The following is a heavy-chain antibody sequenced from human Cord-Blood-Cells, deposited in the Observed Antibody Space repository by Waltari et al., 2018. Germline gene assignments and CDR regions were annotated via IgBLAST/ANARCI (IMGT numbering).Heavy chain of an antibody. J-gene: IGHJ4*02. V-gene: IGHV1-3*01. CDR3: AREADWNYFDY. Sequence: LEWMGWINADNGNTKYSQKFQGRVTITRDTSASTAYMELSSLRSEDTAVYYCAREADWNYFDYWGQGTLVTVSS. CDR2: INADNGNT. D-gene: IGHD1-1*01.